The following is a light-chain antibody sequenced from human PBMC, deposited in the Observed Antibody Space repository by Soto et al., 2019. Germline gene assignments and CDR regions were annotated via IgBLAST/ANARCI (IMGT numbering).Light chain of an antibody. CDR2: KAS. CDR1: QSISSW. CDR3: QEYNSYWR. J-gene: IGKJ1*01. Sequence: DIQMTQSPSTLSASVGDRVTITCRASQSISSWLAWYQQKPGKAPKLLVYKASSLESGVPSRFSGSGSGTECTLTISGLPPDDFATYYCQEYNSYWRFGQGTKVEIK. V-gene: IGKV1-5*03.